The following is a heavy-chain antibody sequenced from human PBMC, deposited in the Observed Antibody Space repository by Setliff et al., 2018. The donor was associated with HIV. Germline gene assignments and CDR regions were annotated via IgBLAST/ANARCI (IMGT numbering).Heavy chain of an antibody. CDR1: GYTFSNYY. Sequence: ASVKVSCKASGYTFSNYYIHWVRQAPGQGLEWMGIINPSAVTSYGQKFQGRLTVTRDTSTSTVYMDLSSLRSEDTAVYYCVRGGGSSASTPFEYGGQGTLGTVSS. CDR2: INPSAVT. J-gene: IGHJ4*02. CDR3: VRGGGSSASTPFEY. V-gene: IGHV1-46*01. D-gene: IGHD2-15*01.